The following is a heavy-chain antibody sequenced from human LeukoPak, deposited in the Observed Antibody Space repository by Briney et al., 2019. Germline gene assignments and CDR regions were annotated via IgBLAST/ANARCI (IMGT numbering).Heavy chain of an antibody. V-gene: IGHV3-23*01. Sequence: GGSLRLSCAASGFTFSSYAMSWVRQAPGKGLEWVSAIRGSGGTYYADSVKGRFTISRDNSKNTLYLQMNSLRAEDTAVYYCARSIYASGSFYTFDIWGQGTMVTVSS. CDR1: GFTFSSYA. CDR3: ARSIYASGSFYTFDI. D-gene: IGHD3-10*01. J-gene: IGHJ3*02. CDR2: IRGSGGT.